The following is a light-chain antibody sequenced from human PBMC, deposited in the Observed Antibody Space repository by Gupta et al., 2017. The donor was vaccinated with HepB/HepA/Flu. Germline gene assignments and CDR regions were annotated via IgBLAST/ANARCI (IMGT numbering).Light chain of an antibody. CDR1: QSVSSN. Sequence: EIVMTQSPATLSVSPGERATLSCRASQSVSSNLAWYQQKPGRAPRLLIYGASTRATDIPARFSGSGSGTEFTLTISILQLEDFAVYYCQQDKNWPPLTFGGGSKVEIK. CDR2: GAS. J-gene: IGKJ4*01. V-gene: IGKV3-15*01. CDR3: QQDKNWPPLT.